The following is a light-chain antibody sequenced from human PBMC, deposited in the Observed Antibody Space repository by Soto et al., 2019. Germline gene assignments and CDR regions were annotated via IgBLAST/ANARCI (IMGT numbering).Light chain of an antibody. CDR2: LGS. Sequence: DIVMTQSPLSLPVTPREPASISCRSSQSLLHSNGYNYLDWYLQKPGQSPQLLIYLGSNRASGVPDRFSGSGSGTDFTLKISRVEAGDVGVYYCMQALQTRNTFGQGTKLEIK. CDR1: QSLLHSNGYNY. CDR3: MQALQTRNT. J-gene: IGKJ2*01. V-gene: IGKV2-28*01.